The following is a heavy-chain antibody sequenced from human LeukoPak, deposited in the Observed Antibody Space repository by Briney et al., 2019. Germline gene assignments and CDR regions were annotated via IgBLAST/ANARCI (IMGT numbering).Heavy chain of an antibody. CDR1: GGSIGSSSYY. J-gene: IGHJ4*02. V-gene: IGHV4-39*07. CDR3: AKDSTNSGYFDY. D-gene: IGHD1-26*01. CDR2: IYYSGST. Sequence: SETLSLTCTVSGGSIGSSSYYWGWIRQPPGKGLEWIGSIYYSGSTYYNPSLKSRVTISVDTSKNQFSLKLSSVTAADTAVYYCAKDSTNSGYFDYWGQGTLVTFSS.